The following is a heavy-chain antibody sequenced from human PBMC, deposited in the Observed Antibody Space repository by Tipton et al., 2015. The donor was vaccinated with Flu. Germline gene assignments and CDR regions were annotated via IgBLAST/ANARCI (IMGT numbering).Heavy chain of an antibody. CDR2: ISYDGSKK. CDR3: ARPAAGWNNAFDI. Sequence: SLRLSCAASGFTLSRYAIHWVRQAPGKGLEWVAAISYDGSKKYYADSVKGRFSISRDISKDTLYVQVYSLRAEDTAVYYCARPAAGWNNAFDIWGQGTMVTVSS. CDR1: GFTLSRYA. D-gene: IGHD1-1*01. J-gene: IGHJ3*02. V-gene: IGHV3-30*04.